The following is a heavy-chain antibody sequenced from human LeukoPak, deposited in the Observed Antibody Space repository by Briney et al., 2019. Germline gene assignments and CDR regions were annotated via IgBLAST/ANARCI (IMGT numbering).Heavy chain of an antibody. CDR3: ARMGITGTPFDY. CDR1: GYTFTGYY. Sequence: VASVKVSCKASGYTFTGYYMHWVRQAPGQGLEWMGWINPNSGGTNYAQKFQGRVTMTRDTSISTAYMELSKLRSDDTAVYYCARMGITGTPFDYWGQGALVTVSS. J-gene: IGHJ4*02. D-gene: IGHD1-20*01. CDR2: INPNSGGT. V-gene: IGHV1-2*02.